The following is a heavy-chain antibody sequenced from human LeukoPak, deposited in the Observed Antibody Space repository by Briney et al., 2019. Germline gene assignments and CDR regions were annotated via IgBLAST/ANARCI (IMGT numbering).Heavy chain of an antibody. V-gene: IGHV3-9*01. D-gene: IGHD3-10*01. CDR1: GFTFDDYA. Sequence: GGSLRLSCAASGFTFDDYAMHWVRQVPGKGLEWVSSISWNSGNIGYADSVKGRFTISRDNAKNSLYLQMISLRAEDTALYYCAKDFHGSGSYYVDYWGQGTLVTVSS. CDR3: AKDFHGSGSYYVDY. J-gene: IGHJ4*02. CDR2: ISWNSGNI.